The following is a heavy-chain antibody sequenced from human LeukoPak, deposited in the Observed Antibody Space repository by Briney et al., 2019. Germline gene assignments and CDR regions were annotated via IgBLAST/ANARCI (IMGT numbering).Heavy chain of an antibody. CDR1: GGSISNYY. Sequence: PSEILSLTCTVSGGSISNYYWSWIRQPPGKGLGWIGYIYYSGSTNYNPSLKSRVIISVDTSKNQFSLKLSSVAAADTAVYYCARDYGDYFDYWGQGTLVTVSS. CDR2: IYYSGST. CDR3: ARDYGDYFDY. V-gene: IGHV4-59*01. J-gene: IGHJ4*02. D-gene: IGHD4-17*01.